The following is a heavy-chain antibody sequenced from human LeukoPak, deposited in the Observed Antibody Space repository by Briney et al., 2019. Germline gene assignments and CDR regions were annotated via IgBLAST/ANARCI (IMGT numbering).Heavy chain of an antibody. CDR3: AKGGVAGTFDY. CDR1: GYTFTSNY. D-gene: IGHD6-19*01. Sequence: ASVKVSCKASGYTFTSNYIHWVRQAPAQGLEWMGLVNPSGGSTTYAQMFQGRVTMTRDTSTSTVYLELSSLRSEDTAVYYCAKGGVAGTFDYWGQGTQVTVSS. CDR2: VNPSGGST. V-gene: IGHV1-46*01. J-gene: IGHJ4*02.